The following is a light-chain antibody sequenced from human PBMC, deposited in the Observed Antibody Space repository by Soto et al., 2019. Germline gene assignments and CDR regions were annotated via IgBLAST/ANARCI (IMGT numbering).Light chain of an antibody. V-gene: IGKV3-20*01. CDR3: QQYGSSPPRLA. CDR2: GAS. Sequence: EIVLTQSPGTLSLSPGERATLSCRASQSVSSTYLVWYQQKPGQAPRLLIYGASTRATGIPERFSGSGSGTDFTLTISRLEPEDFAVYYCQQYGSSPPRLAFGGGTKVEIK. CDR1: QSVSSTY. J-gene: IGKJ4*01.